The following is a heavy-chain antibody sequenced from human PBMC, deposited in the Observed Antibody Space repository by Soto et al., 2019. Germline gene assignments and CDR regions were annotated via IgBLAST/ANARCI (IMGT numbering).Heavy chain of an antibody. CDR1: GYRCTSYW. Sequence: GAAVKSSGEGCGYRCTSYWSSWVRQMTGKGLEWMGRIDPSDSYTNYSPSFQGHVTISADKSISTAYLQWSSLKASDTAMYYCARHDETHYYGMDVWGQGTTVTVSS. CDR3: ARHDETHYYGMDV. V-gene: IGHV5-10-1*01. J-gene: IGHJ6*02. D-gene: IGHD3-3*01. CDR2: IDPSDSYT.